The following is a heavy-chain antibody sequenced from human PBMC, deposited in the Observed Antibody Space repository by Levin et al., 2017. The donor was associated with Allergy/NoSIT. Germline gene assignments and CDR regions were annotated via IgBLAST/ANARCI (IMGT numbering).Heavy chain of an antibody. Sequence: GGSLRLSCSSSGFHFNSAWLSWFRQAPGKGLEWVGRVKSETSAGTRDYAAPVTGRFTISRDDSNRMVFLQMNSLNTEDTAIYYCSADVSEVGYGEFDYWGQGTLVTVSS. CDR3: SADVSEVGYGEFDY. CDR2: VKSETSAGTR. J-gene: IGHJ4*02. D-gene: IGHD3-22*01. CDR1: GFHFNSAW. V-gene: IGHV3-15*01.